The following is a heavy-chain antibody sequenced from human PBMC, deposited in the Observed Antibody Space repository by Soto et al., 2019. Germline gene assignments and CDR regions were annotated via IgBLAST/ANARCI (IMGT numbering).Heavy chain of an antibody. D-gene: IGHD1-26*01. CDR3: ARGRITGSSYSGGWYNFDY. CDR2: INHSGST. Sequence: QVQLQQWGGGLLKPSETLSLNCAVHGGSFSGYIWTWIRQPPGKGLQWIGQINHSGSTYYNPSLKSRVIISMHTSNDQFSLELTAVTAADTAVYYCARGRITGSSYSGGWYNFDYWGQGTQVTVSS. J-gene: IGHJ4*02. V-gene: IGHV4-34*02. CDR1: GGSFSGYI.